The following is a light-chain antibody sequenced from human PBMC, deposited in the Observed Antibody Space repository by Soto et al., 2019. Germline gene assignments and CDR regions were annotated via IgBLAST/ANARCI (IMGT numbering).Light chain of an antibody. CDR2: EVS. J-gene: IGLJ2*01. CDR1: SSDIGAYKF. Sequence: QSALTQPPSASGSPGQSVAISCTGTSSDIGAYKFVSWYQQLPGKAPKLIIYEVSIRPSGVPDRFSGSKSGNTASLTVSGLLAEDEADYYCSLYAGTHSVVFGGGTKVTVL. V-gene: IGLV2-8*01. CDR3: SLYAGTHSVV.